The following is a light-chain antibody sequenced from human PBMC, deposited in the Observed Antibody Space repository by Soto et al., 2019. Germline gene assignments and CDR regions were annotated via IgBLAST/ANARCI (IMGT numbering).Light chain of an antibody. CDR3: KSYAVGSTYV. J-gene: IGLJ1*01. Sequence: QSALTQPASVSGSPGQSITISCTGTSSDVGGYNYVSWYQQHPGKAPKLMIYEVDNRPSGVSIRFSGSKSGSTASLTISGLQAEDEADYYCKSYAVGSTYVFGTGTKLTVL. V-gene: IGLV2-14*01. CDR1: SSDVGGYNY. CDR2: EVD.